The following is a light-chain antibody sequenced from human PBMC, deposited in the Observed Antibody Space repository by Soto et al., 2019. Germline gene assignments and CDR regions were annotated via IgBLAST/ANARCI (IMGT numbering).Light chain of an antibody. CDR1: QSIRSY. CDR3: QQYNSYRT. Sequence: DIQMTQSPSSLSASVGDRVTITCRASQSIRSYLNWYQQKPGKAPKLLIYAASSLQSGVPSRFSGSGSGTEFTLTINNLQPDDFATYYCQQYNSYRTLGQGTKVDIK. V-gene: IGKV1-39*01. J-gene: IGKJ1*01. CDR2: AAS.